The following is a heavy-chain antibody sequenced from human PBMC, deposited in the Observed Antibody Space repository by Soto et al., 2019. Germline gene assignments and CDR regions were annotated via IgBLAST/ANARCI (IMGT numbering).Heavy chain of an antibody. D-gene: IGHD6-13*01. CDR2: VSYDGNNK. J-gene: IGHJ6*02. Sequence: QLQLVESGGGVVQPGTSLRLSCAPSGFTFSSYGMYWVRQAPGKGLEWVAVVSYDGNNKYYADSVKGRFTISRDNAKNTLYLQMNSLRADATAVYYCAKDLGQQLVLNYGMDVWGQGTTVTVSS. V-gene: IGHV3-30*18. CDR1: GFTFSSYG. CDR3: AKDLGQQLVLNYGMDV.